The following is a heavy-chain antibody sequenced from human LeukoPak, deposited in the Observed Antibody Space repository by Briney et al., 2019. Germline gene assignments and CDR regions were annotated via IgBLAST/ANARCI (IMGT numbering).Heavy chain of an antibody. CDR1: GGSFSGYY. CDR3: ARGITYDSSGYRDY. CDR2: INHSGST. J-gene: IGHJ4*02. D-gene: IGHD3-22*01. Sequence: SETLSLTCAVYGGSFSGYYWSWIRQPPGKGLEWIGEINHSGSTNYNPSLKSRVTISVDTSKNQFSLKLSSVTAADTAVYYCARGITYDSSGYRDYWGQGTLVTVSS. V-gene: IGHV4-34*01.